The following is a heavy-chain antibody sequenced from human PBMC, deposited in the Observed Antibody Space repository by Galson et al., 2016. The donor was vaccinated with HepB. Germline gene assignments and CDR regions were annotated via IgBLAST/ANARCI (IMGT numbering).Heavy chain of an antibody. Sequence: SLRLSCAASGFTFSNYWMSWVRQVPGKGLELVSNINEDGSETKYVDSVKGRFTISRDNAKNSLYLHMNSLRAEDTAVYYCARRPLNSGWVSWYFDLWGRGTLVTVSS. CDR1: GFTFSNYW. D-gene: IGHD6-19*01. J-gene: IGHJ2*01. V-gene: IGHV3-7*01. CDR3: ARRPLNSGWVSWYFDL. CDR2: INEDGSET.